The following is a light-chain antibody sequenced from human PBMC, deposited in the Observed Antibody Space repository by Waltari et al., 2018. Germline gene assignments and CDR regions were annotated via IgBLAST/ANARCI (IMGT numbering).Light chain of an antibody. Sequence: DIVMTQSPDSLAVSLGARATINCKSSQSFLDNSNNRNYLSWYQQKSGQPPKVLFYWASSRKSGVPDRFSASGYGANFSLAIPSLQAEDVGLYYCQQYSALPYSLGQGTKLEVK. J-gene: IGKJ2*03. CDR1: QSFLDNSNNRNY. V-gene: IGKV4-1*01. CDR3: QQYSALPYS. CDR2: WAS.